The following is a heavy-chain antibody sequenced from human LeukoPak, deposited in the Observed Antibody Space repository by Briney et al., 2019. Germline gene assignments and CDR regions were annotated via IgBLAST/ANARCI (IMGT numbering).Heavy chain of an antibody. V-gene: IGHV1-69*13. Sequence: SVKVSCKASGGTFSSYAISWVRQAPGQGLEWMGGIIPIFGTANYAQKFQGRVTITADESTSTAYMELSSLRPEDTAVYYCARDQLVYCSSTSCYNYYYYYGMDVWGQGTTVTVSS. CDR3: ARDQLVYCSSTSCYNYYYYYGMDV. CDR1: GGTFSSYA. J-gene: IGHJ6*02. D-gene: IGHD2-2*02. CDR2: IIPIFGTA.